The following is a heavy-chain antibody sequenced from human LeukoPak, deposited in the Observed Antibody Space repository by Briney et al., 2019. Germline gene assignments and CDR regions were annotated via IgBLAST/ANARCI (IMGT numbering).Heavy chain of an antibody. CDR2: LSYTGKT. V-gene: IGHV4-59*02. D-gene: IGHD2/OR15-2a*01. CDR3: SEGYFEPFAH. Sequence: PSETLSLTCVVSGASVSTSHWNWIRQVPGKGLEWIGCLSYTGKTDYNPSLTGRVTISFGTSENQVSLKLRSVNAADTGVYYCSEGYFEPFAHWGQGARVTVSS. J-gene: IGHJ4*02. CDR1: GASVSTSH.